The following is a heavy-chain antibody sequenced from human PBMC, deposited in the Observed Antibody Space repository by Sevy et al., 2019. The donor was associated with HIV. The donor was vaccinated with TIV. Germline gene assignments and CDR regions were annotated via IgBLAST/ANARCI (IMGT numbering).Heavy chain of an antibody. V-gene: IGHV3-21*01. CDR2: ISSSSSYI. J-gene: IGHJ6*02. CDR1: GFTFSSYS. D-gene: IGHD2-2*02. CDR3: AREGYCSSTSCYRHYYYGMDV. Sequence: GGSLRLSCAASGFTFSSYSMNWVRQAPGKGLEWVSSISSSSSYIYYADSVKGRFTISRDNAKNSLYLQINSLRAEDTAVYYCAREGYCSSTSCYRHYYYGMDVWGQGTTVTVSS.